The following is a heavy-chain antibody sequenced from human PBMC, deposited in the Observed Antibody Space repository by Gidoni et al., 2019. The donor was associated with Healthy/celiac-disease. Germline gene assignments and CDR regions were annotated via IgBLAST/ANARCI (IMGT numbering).Heavy chain of an antibody. CDR2: INHSGRT. CDR3: ARGYHYGDDY. V-gene: IGHV4-34*01. D-gene: IGHD4-17*01. Sequence: QVQLQQWGAGLLKPSETLSLTCAVYGGSFSGYYWSWIRQPPGKGLEWIVEINHSGRTNYNPSLKSRVTISVDTSKNHFSLKLSSVTAADTAVYYCARGYHYGDDYWGQGTLVTVSS. CDR1: GGSFSGYY. J-gene: IGHJ4*02.